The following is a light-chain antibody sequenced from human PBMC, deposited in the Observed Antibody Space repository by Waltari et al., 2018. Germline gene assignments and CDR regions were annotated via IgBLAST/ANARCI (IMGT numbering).Light chain of an antibody. CDR1: TLGDKY. CDR3: QTWDSGTVL. CDR2: QDN. Sequence: SYELIQPASVSVSPGQTASIPCSGDTLGDKYACWFQQKPGQSPILVIYQDNKRPSGIPERFSGSNSGDTSTLTISGTQPMDEADYYCQTWDSGTVLFGGGTELTVL. J-gene: IGLJ2*01. V-gene: IGLV3-1*01.